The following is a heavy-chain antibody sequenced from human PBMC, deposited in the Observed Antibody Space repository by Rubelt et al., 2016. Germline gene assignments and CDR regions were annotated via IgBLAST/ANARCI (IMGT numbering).Heavy chain of an antibody. D-gene: IGHD1-26*01. CDR2: INHSGST. Sequence: QLQLQESGPGLVKPSETLSLTCAVYGGSFSGYYWSWIRQPPGKGLEWIGEINHSGSTNYNPSLKSRVTISVDTSKNQFSLKLSSVTAADTAVYYCARDGRYLPIVPWGQGTLVTVSS. CDR1: GGSFSGYY. CDR3: ARDGRYLPIVP. V-gene: IGHV4-34*01. J-gene: IGHJ5*02.